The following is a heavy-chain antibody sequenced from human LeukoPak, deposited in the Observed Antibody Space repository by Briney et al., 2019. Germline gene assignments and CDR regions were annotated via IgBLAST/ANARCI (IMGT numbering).Heavy chain of an antibody. CDR3: ARKVVPAAIWYYFDY. CDR2: ISSSSSYI. J-gene: IGHJ4*02. V-gene: IGHV3-21*01. D-gene: IGHD2-2*01. Sequence: PGGSLRLSCAAPGFTFSSYSMNWVRQAPGKGLEWVSSISSSSSYIYYADSVKGRFTISRDNAKNSLYLQMNSLRAEDTAVYYCARKVVPAAIWYYFDYWGQGTLVTVSS. CDR1: GFTFSSYS.